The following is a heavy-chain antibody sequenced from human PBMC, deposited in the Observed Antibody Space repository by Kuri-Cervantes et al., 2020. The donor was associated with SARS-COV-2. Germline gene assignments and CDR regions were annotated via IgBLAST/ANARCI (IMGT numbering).Heavy chain of an antibody. D-gene: IGHD2-15*01. CDR2: INHSGRS. Sequence: GSLRLSCAVYGGSFSDYSWSWIRQPPGKGLEWIGEINHSGRSDYNPSLKSRVTISVDTSKNQFSLKLSSVTAADTAVYYCARAAVVAAIWRADLNAFDIWGQGTMVTVSS. CDR1: GGSFSDYS. CDR3: ARAAVVAAIWRADLNAFDI. J-gene: IGHJ3*02. V-gene: IGHV4-34*01.